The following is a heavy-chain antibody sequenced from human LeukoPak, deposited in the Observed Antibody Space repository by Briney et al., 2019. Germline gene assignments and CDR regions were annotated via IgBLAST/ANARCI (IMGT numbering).Heavy chain of an antibody. J-gene: IGHJ4*02. CDR3: ARYPGDGYFDY. Sequence: ASVKVSCKASGGTFSSYAISWVRQAPGPGLEWMGGIIPILGTANYEQKFQGRVTITTDESTSTAYMELSSLRSEDTAVYYCARYPGDGYFDYWGQGTLVTVSS. CDR2: IIPILGTA. D-gene: IGHD5-24*01. CDR1: GGTFSSYA. V-gene: IGHV1-69*05.